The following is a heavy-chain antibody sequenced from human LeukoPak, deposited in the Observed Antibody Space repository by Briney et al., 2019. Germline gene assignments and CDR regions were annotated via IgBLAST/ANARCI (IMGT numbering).Heavy chain of an antibody. Sequence: ASVKVSCKVSGYTFSNYYIHWVRQAPGQGLEWMGIIGGSTNYAQKFQCRVTMTRDTSTSTVYMELSSLRSEDTAVYYCARVRDGYNDAYDIWGQGTMVTVHS. CDR1: GYTFSNYY. CDR3: ARVRDGYNDAYDI. CDR2: IGGST. D-gene: IGHD5-24*01. V-gene: IGHV1-46*01. J-gene: IGHJ3*02.